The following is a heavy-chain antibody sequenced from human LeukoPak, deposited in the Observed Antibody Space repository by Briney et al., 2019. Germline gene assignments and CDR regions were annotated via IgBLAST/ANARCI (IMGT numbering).Heavy chain of an antibody. CDR2: ISYDGSNK. J-gene: IGHJ4*02. CDR3: AKDALLWTYYYDSSGVDY. V-gene: IGHV3-30*18. Sequence: KTGGSLRLSCAASGFTFSSYGMHWARQAPGKGLEWVAVISYDGSNKYYADSVKGRFTISRDNSKNTLYLQMNSLRAEDTAVYYCAKDALLWTYYYDSSGVDYWGQGTLVTVSS. D-gene: IGHD3-22*01. CDR1: GFTFSSYG.